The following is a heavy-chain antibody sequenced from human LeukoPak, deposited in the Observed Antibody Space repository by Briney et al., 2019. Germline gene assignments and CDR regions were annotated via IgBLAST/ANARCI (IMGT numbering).Heavy chain of an antibody. Sequence: SVKVSCKASGGTFSSYAISWVRQAPGQGLEWMGRIIPILGIANYAQKFQGRVTITADKSTSTAYMELSSLRSEDTAVYYCARGSGKYFDWLPKGDFDYWGQGTLVTVSS. CDR2: IIPILGIA. CDR3: ARGSGKYFDWLPKGDFDY. V-gene: IGHV1-69*04. D-gene: IGHD3-9*01. CDR1: GGTFSSYA. J-gene: IGHJ4*02.